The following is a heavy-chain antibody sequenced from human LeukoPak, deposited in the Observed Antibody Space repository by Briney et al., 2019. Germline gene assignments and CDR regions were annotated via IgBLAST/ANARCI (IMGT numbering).Heavy chain of an antibody. CDR3: ARGGLIQRHAFDI. CDR2: ISGSGGST. Sequence: GGTLRLSCAASGFTFSSYGMSWVRQAPGKGLEWVSAISGSGGSTYYADSVKGRFTISRDNSKNTLYLEMNSLRGEDTALYYCARGGLIQRHAFDIWGQGTMVTVSS. CDR1: GFTFSSYG. J-gene: IGHJ3*02. V-gene: IGHV3-23*01. D-gene: IGHD1-1*01.